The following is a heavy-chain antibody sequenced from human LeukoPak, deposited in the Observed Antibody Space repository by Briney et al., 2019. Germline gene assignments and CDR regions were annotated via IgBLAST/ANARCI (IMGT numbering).Heavy chain of an antibody. V-gene: IGHV1-2*02. CDR2: INPNSGGT. Sequence: GASVKVSCKASGYTFTGYYIHWVRQAPGQGLEWMGWINPNSGGTNYAQKFKGRVTMTRDTSISTAYMELSRLTSDDTAVYYCARDLYYYASGSYARPYYFDYWGQGTLVTVSS. J-gene: IGHJ4*02. CDR3: ARDLYYYASGSYARPYYFDY. CDR1: GYTFTGYY. D-gene: IGHD3-10*01.